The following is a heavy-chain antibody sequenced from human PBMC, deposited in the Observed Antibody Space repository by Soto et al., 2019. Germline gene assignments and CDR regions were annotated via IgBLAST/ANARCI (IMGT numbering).Heavy chain of an antibody. D-gene: IGHD3-16*01. Sequence: GESLKISCKGSGYSFTSYWIGWVRQMPGKGLEWMGIIYPGDSDTRYSPSFQGQVTISADKSISTAYLQWSSLKASDTAMYYCARTGWGAGDRYYYYYGMDGWGQGTTVIVSS. CDR2: IYPGDSDT. CDR1: GYSFTSYW. V-gene: IGHV5-51*01. J-gene: IGHJ6*02. CDR3: ARTGWGAGDRYYYYYGMDG.